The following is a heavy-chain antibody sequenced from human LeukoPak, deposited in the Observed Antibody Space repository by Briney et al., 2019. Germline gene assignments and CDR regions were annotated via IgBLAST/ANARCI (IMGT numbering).Heavy chain of an antibody. CDR3: AKDHSSGWPYCFPY. V-gene: IGHV3-23*01. J-gene: IGHJ4*02. D-gene: IGHD6-19*01. Sequence: GGSLRLSCAASGFTFSGYAMSWVRQAPGKGLEWVSAISASGGSTYYADSVKGRFTISRDNSKNTLFLQMNSLRAEDAAVYYCAKDHSSGWPYCFPYWGQGTLVTVSS. CDR2: ISASGGST. CDR1: GFTFSGYA.